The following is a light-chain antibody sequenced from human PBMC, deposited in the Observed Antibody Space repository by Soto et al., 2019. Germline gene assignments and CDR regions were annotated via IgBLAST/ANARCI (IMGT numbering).Light chain of an antibody. CDR1: HIVSSSY. CDR3: QQYSASPRT. J-gene: IGKJ1*01. CDR2: SAS. V-gene: IGKV3-20*01. Sequence: EIVLTQSPGTLSLSPGERATLSCRASHIVSSSYLAWYQQKPGQAPRLLIHSASTRAPGIPDRFSASGAGTDFTLTISRLEPEDSAVYYCQQYSASPRTFGPGTKVEI.